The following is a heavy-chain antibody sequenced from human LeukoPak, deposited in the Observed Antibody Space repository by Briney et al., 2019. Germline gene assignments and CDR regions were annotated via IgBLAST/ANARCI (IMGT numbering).Heavy chain of an antibody. V-gene: IGHV1-69-2*01. Sequence: GASVKISCKVSGYTFTDYYMHWVQQAPGKGLEWMGLVDPEDGETIYAEKFQGRVTITADTSTHTAYMELSSLRSEDTAVYYCATAPVIASFDYWGQGTLVTVSS. CDR3: ATAPVIASFDY. CDR2: VDPEDGET. CDR1: GYTFTDYY. D-gene: IGHD3-22*01. J-gene: IGHJ4*02.